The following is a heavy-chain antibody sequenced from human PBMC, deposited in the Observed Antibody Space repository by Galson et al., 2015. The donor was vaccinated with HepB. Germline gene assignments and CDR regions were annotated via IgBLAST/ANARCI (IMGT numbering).Heavy chain of an antibody. CDR1: GFTFSSYG. Sequence: SLRLSCAASGFTFSSYGMHWVRQAPGKGLEWVAVISYDGSNKYYADSVKGRFTISRDNSKNTLYLQMNSLRAEDTAVYYCAKGAHYYDSSDPRGLLYYYGMDVWGQGTTVTVSS. D-gene: IGHD3-22*01. CDR3: AKGAHYYDSSDPRGLLYYYGMDV. CDR2: ISYDGSNK. V-gene: IGHV3-30*18. J-gene: IGHJ6*02.